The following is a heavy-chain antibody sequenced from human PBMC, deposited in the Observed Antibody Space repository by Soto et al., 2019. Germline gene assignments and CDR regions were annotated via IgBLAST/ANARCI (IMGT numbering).Heavy chain of an antibody. CDR1: GYTFSDSA. Sequence: EVQLVESGGGLVQPGGSLKLSCAASGYTFSDSAMHWVCQASGKGLEWVGRARNKAHGYTTAYAASLKGRFTISRDDSKNSLSLQMNSLKTEDTAVYFCARLMGTSFDLWGQGTLVTVSS. CDR3: ARLMGTSFDL. J-gene: IGHJ4*02. V-gene: IGHV3-72*01. D-gene: IGHD2-8*01. CDR2: ARNKAHGYTT.